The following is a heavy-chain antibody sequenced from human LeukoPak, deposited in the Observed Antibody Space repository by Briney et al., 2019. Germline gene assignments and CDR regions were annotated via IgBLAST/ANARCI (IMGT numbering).Heavy chain of an antibody. J-gene: IGHJ4*02. CDR1: GFTFSSYG. V-gene: IGHV3-33*01. CDR2: IWYDGSNK. D-gene: IGHD3-10*01. CDR3: ARDGMYYYGLDGD. Sequence: GGSLRLSCAASGFTFSSYGMHWVRQAPGKGLEWVAVIWYDGSNKYYADSVKGRFIISRDNSKSTLYLQMNSLRAEDTAVYYCARDGMYYYGLDGDWGQGTLVTVSS.